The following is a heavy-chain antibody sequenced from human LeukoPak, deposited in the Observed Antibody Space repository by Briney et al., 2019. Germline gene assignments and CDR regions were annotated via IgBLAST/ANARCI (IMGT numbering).Heavy chain of an antibody. CDR2: ISGSGGTT. CDR3: AKTDSYYGSGSYYTSASDY. Sequence: PGGSLRLSCAASGFTFSSYAMSWVRQAPGKGLEWLSAISGSGGTTYYADSVKGRFTISRDNSKNTLYLQMNSLRAEDTAVYYCAKTDSYYGSGSYYTSASDYWGEGTLVTVSS. CDR1: GFTFSSYA. V-gene: IGHV3-23*01. D-gene: IGHD3-10*01. J-gene: IGHJ4*02.